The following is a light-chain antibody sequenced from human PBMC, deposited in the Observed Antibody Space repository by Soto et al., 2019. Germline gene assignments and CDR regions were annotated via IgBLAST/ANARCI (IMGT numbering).Light chain of an antibody. J-gene: IGLJ2*01. CDR2: EGS. Sequence: QSALTQPASVSGSPGQSITISCTGTSSDVGSYNLVSWYQQHPGKAPKLMIYEGSKRRSGVSNRFSGSKSGNTASLTISGLQAEDEADYYCCSYAGSSTFLVVFGGGTQLTVL. CDR1: SSDVGSYNL. V-gene: IGLV2-23*01. CDR3: CSYAGSSTFLVV.